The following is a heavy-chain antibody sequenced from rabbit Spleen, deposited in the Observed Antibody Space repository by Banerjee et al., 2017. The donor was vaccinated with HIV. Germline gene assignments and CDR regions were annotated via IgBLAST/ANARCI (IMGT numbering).Heavy chain of an antibody. D-gene: IGHD4-1*01. CDR2: IDPIFGGT. J-gene: IGHJ4*01. Sequence: QEQLVESRGGLVQPGGSLTLSCKASGFDFSRFGVSWVRQAPGKGLEWIGYIDPIFGGTYYASWVNGRFTISSHNAQNTVFLQMTSLTAADTATYFCARETSSGWGVLLYYFSLWGPGTLVTVS. CDR1: GFDFSRFG. CDR3: ARETSSGWGVLLYYFSL. V-gene: IGHV1S47*01.